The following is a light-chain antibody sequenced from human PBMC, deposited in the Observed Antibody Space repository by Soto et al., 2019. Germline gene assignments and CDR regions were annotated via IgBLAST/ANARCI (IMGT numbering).Light chain of an antibody. CDR2: KAS. V-gene: IGKV1-5*03. CDR3: QQYNRYPLWT. CDR1: QSISSW. Sequence: DLMMTQSTSNLCAYVGDRVTITCPASQSISSWLAWYQKTPGKAPKLLIYKASSLESGVPSRFSGIGSWTEFTLTISRLQPDDLATYDGQQYNRYPLWTFGQGTKV. J-gene: IGKJ1*01.